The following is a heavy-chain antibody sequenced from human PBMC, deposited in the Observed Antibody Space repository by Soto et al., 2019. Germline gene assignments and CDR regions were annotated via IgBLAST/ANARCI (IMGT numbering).Heavy chain of an antibody. CDR3: VKDREVATTRTVHFDY. V-gene: IGHV3-23*01. D-gene: IGHD5-12*01. J-gene: IGHJ4*02. CDR2: ISGRGGDT. Sequence: EVQLLESGGGLVQPGGSLRLSCAASGFTFSTYAMNWVRQAPGKGLEWVSVISGRGGDTYYADSVKGRFTISRDNSKNTLYVQMNSLRVEDTAVYYWVKDREVATTRTVHFDYWGQGTLVTVSS. CDR1: GFTFSTYA.